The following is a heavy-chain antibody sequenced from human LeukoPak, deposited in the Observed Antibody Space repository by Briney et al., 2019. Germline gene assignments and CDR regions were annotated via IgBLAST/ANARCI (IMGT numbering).Heavy chain of an antibody. Sequence: GGSLRLSCAASGFTFGGYGMYWVRQAPGKGLEWVAVIWYDGSHQYYADSVKGRFTISRDNSKNTLDLQMNSLRVEDTAVYFCAKDKDTPATAQPQRGYFESWGQGTLVTVSS. D-gene: IGHD2-15*01. V-gene: IGHV3-33*06. J-gene: IGHJ4*02. CDR1: GFTFGGYG. CDR3: AKDKDTPATAQPQRGYFES. CDR2: IWYDGSHQ.